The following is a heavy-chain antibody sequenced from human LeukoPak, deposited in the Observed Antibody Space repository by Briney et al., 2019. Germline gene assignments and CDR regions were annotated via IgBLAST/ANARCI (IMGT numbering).Heavy chain of an antibody. J-gene: IGHJ4*02. V-gene: IGHV3-30*02. CDR2: IRYDGSNK. D-gene: IGHD3-22*01. Sequence: GGSLRLSCAASGFTFSSYGMHWVRQAPGKGLEWVAFIRYDGSNKYYADSVKGRFTISRGNSKNTLYLQMNSLRAEDTAVYYCAKDRVVVISPSTDFDYWGQGTLVTVSS. CDR1: GFTFSSYG. CDR3: AKDRVVVISPSTDFDY.